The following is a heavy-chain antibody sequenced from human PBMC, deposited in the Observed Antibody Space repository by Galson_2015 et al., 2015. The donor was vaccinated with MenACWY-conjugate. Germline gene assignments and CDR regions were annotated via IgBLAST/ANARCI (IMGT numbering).Heavy chain of an antibody. J-gene: IGHJ4*02. CDR1: GFTFSSYG. CDR3: VKPNDYVDYGLEY. V-gene: IGHV3-30*02. D-gene: IGHD4-17*01. CDR2: IRDDGSNK. Sequence: SLRLSCEASGFTFSSYGLYWVRQAPGKGLEWVAFIRDDGSNKYYGDSVKGRFTISRDSSKNTLYLQMNSLRAEDTAVYYCVKPNDYVDYGLEYWGQGTLVTVSS.